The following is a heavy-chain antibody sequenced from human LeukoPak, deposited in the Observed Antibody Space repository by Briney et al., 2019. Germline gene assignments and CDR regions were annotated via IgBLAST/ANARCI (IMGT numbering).Heavy chain of an antibody. Sequence: NSSETLSLTCTVSGDSISSFYWSWIRQPPGKGLEWIGYISYSGSTNYNPSLKSRVTISVDTSKNQFSLKLTSVTAADTAVYYCARGVVAAPQTFDYWGQGTLVTVSS. CDR2: ISYSGST. CDR3: ARGVVAAPQTFDY. J-gene: IGHJ4*02. CDR1: GDSISSFY. D-gene: IGHD2-15*01. V-gene: IGHV4-59*01.